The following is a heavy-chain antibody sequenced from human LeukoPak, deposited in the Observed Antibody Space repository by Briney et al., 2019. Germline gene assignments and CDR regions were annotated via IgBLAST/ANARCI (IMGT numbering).Heavy chain of an antibody. CDR1: GLTFASHA. J-gene: IGHJ4*02. CDR2: ISYDGSNR. CDR3: AKDRRWELDY. D-gene: IGHD1-26*01. Sequence: GGSLRLSCAASGLTFASHAMHWVRQAPGKGLEWVAVISYDGSNRYYADSVKGRFTISRDNSKSTLSLQMNSLRGEDTAVYYCAKDRRWELDYWGQGTLVTVSS. V-gene: IGHV3-30-3*01.